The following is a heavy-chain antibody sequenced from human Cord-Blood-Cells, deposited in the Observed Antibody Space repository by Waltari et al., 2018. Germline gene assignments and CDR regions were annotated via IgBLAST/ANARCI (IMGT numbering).Heavy chain of an antibody. D-gene: IGHD3-10*01. J-gene: IGHJ4*02. CDR2: INHSGSN. CDR3: ARLEKGGSGRLIDY. Sequence: QVQLQQWGAGLLKPSETLSLTCAVYGGSFSGYYWSWIRQPPGKGLEWIGEINHSGSNNYNPSRKSRVTISVDTSKNQFSRKLSSVTAADTAVYYCARLEKGGSGRLIDYWGQGTLVTVSS. V-gene: IGHV4-34*01. CDR1: GGSFSGYY.